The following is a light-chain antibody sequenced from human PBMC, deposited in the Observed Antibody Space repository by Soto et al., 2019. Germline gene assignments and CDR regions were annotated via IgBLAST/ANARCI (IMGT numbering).Light chain of an antibody. CDR1: SSNIGSES. CDR3: AAWDDSLSGPV. CDR2: TNN. J-gene: IGLJ3*02. V-gene: IGLV1-47*02. Sequence: QPVLTQPPSASGTPGQTVTISCSGSSSNIGSESVYWYQQLPGTAPKLLIYTNNKRPPGVPDRFSGSKSGTSASLAISGLRSEDEADYYCAAWDDSLSGPVFGGGTKLTVL.